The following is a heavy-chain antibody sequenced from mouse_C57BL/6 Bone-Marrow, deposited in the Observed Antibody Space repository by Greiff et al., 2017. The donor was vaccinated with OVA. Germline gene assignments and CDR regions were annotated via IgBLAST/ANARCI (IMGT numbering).Heavy chain of an antibody. CDR3: ARVEEDYFDY. CDR1: GFTFSSYG. V-gene: IGHV5-6*01. CDR2: ISSGGSYT. J-gene: IGHJ2*01. Sequence: EVKVVESGGDLVKPGGSLKLSCAASGFTFSSYGMSWVRQTPDKRLEWVATISSGGSYTYYPDSVKGRFTISRDNAKNTLYLQMSSLKSEDTAMYYCARVEEDYFDYWGQGTTLTVSS.